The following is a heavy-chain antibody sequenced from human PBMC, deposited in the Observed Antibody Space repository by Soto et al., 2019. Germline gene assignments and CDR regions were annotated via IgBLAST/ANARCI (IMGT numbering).Heavy chain of an antibody. CDR3: AHRVLRTVFGLVTTTVIYFDF. Sequence: QITLNESGPTLVKPTQTLTLTCTFSGFSLTTSGVGVGWIRQSPGKAPEWLALIYWDDDKPYSPSLKSRLTIPKATSKHQVVLTMANLDPADTATYYCAHRVLRTVFGLVTTTVIYFDFWGQGTPVAVSS. D-gene: IGHD3-3*01. CDR2: IYWDDDK. J-gene: IGHJ4*02. CDR1: GFSLTTSGVG. V-gene: IGHV2-5*02.